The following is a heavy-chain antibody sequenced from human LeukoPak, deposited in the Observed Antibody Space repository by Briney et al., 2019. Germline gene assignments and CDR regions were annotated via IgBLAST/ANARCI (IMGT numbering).Heavy chain of an antibody. J-gene: IGHJ5*02. Sequence: SVKVSCKASGGTFSSYAISWVRQASGQGLELMGGIIAIFGTANYAQKFQGRVTITADKSTSTVYMELSSLRSEDTAVYYCSRDPSDSSSWYWFDPWGQGTLVTVSS. CDR1: GGTFSSYA. CDR3: SRDPSDSSSWYWFDP. CDR2: IIAIFGTA. V-gene: IGHV1-69*06. D-gene: IGHD6-13*01.